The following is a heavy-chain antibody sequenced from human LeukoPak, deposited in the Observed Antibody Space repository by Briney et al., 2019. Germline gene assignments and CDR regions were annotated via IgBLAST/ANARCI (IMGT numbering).Heavy chain of an antibody. D-gene: IGHD3-22*01. V-gene: IGHV1-2*06. CDR1: GYTFTGYY. Sequence: ASVKVSCKASGYTFTGYYMHWVRQAPGQGLEWMGRINPNSGGTNYAQKFQGRVTMTRDTSISTAYMELSRLRSDDTAVYYCARVFTMIVVVISYYYDYYMDVWGKGTTVTVSS. J-gene: IGHJ6*03. CDR3: ARVFTMIVVVISYYYDYYMDV. CDR2: INPNSGGT.